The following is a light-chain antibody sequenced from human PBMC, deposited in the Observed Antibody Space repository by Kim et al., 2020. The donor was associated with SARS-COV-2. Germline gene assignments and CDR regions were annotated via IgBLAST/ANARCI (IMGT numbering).Light chain of an antibody. CDR2: SDR. Sequence: QSVLTQPPSASGTPGQRVTISCSGSSSNIGSNAVNWYQQLPGTAPKLLIYSDRQRPSGVPDRFSGSKSGTSASVAISGLQSEDEADYFCAAWDDSLNGVVFGGGTQLTVL. CDR1: SSNIGSNA. CDR3: AAWDDSLNGVV. J-gene: IGLJ2*01. V-gene: IGLV1-44*01.